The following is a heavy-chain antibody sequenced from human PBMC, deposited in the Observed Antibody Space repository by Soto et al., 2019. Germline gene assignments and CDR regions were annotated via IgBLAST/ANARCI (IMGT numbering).Heavy chain of an antibody. CDR1: GFTFSGSS. CDR2: IRNKANSYAT. J-gene: IGHJ4*02. CDR3: ISHSPEDMIRT. Sequence: EAQLVESGGGLVQPGGSLKLSCAASGFTFSGSSVHWVRQASGKGLEWVGRIRNKANSYATAYAASVRGRFTISRDDSKNTAFLQMNSLNTEDTAVYYCISHSPEDMIRTWGQGTLVTVSS. D-gene: IGHD2-15*01. V-gene: IGHV3-73*02.